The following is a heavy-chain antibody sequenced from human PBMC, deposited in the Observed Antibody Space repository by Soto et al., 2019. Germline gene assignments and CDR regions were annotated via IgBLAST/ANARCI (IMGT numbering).Heavy chain of an antibody. J-gene: IGHJ4*02. D-gene: IGHD5-18*01. V-gene: IGHV1-69*13. CDR3: ARSPYSYVHKFDY. CDR2: IIPIFGTA. CDR1: GGTFSSYA. Sequence: SVKVSCKASGGTFSSYAISWVRQAPGQGLEWMGGIIPIFGTANYAQKFQGRVTITADESTSTAYMELSSLRSEDTAVYYCARSPYSYVHKFDYWGQGTLVTVSS.